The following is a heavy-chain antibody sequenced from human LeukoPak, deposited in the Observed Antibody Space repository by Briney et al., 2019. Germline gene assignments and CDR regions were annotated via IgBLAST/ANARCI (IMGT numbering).Heavy chain of an antibody. J-gene: IGHJ4*02. CDR3: AKTYSSGWFVLRVYFDY. CDR2: IKQDGSEK. CDR1: GFTFSSYW. D-gene: IGHD6-19*01. V-gene: IGHV3-7*03. Sequence: GGSLRLSCAASGFTFSSYWMSWVRQAPGKGLEWVANIKQDGSEKYYVDSVKGRFTISRDNAKNSLYLQMNSLRAEDTAVYYCAKTYSSGWFVLRVYFDYWGQGTLVTVSS.